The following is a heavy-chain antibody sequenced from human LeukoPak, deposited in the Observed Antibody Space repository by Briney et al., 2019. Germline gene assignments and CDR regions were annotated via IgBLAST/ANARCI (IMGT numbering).Heavy chain of an antibody. J-gene: IGHJ4*02. V-gene: IGHV4-59*01. CDR1: GGSISSYY. CDR2: IYYSGST. D-gene: IGHD1-26*01. Sequence: SETLSLTCTVSGGSISSYYWSWIRQPPGKGLEWIGYIYYSGSTNYNPSLKSRVTISVDTSKDQFSLKLSSVTAADTAVYYCASWELPERFFDYWGQGTLVTVSS. CDR3: ASWELPERFFDY.